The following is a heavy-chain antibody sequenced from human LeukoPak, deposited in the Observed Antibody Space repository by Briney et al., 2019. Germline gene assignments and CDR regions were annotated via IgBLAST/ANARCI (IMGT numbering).Heavy chain of an antibody. J-gene: IGHJ2*01. D-gene: IGHD4-17*01. CDR3: ARSSTTVTTRFFDL. CDR2: ITWNGGNT. Sequence: PGGSLRLSCAASGFTFDDYGMNWVRQAPGKGLEWVSTITWNGGNTAYADSVKGRFTISRDNGKNSLYLQMNSLSPEDTALYYCARSSTTVTTRFFDLWGRGTLVTVSS. CDR1: GFTFDDYG. V-gene: IGHV3-20*04.